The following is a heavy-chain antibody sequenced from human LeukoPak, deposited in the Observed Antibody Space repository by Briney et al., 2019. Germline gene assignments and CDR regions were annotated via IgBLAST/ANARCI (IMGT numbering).Heavy chain of an antibody. CDR1: GGSISSSSYY. Sequence: SETLSLTCTVSGGSISSSSYYWGWVRQPPGEGPEWIGSISYSGRTHYNPSLKSRVSISVDTSKNQFSLNLSSVTAADTAVYYCARKKTGATNGLDVWGQGTTVTVSS. J-gene: IGHJ6*02. CDR3: ARKKTGATNGLDV. CDR2: ISYSGRT. D-gene: IGHD1-1*01. V-gene: IGHV4-39*01.